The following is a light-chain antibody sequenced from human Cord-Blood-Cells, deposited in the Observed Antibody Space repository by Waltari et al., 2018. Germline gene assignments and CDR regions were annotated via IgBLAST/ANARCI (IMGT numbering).Light chain of an antibody. CDR1: QSVSSY. V-gene: IGKV3-11*01. Sequence: EILFTQSPPTLSLSPGEIATLPCRASQSVSSYLAWYQQKPGQAPRLLIYDASNRATGIPARFSGSGSGTDFTLTISSLEPEDFAVYYRQQRSNLITFGQGTRLEIK. CDR3: QQRSNLIT. CDR2: DAS. J-gene: IGKJ5*01.